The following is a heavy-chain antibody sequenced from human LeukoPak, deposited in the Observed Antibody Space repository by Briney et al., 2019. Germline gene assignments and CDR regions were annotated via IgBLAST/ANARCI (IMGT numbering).Heavy chain of an antibody. CDR2: IYYSGST. CDR3: ATTTLGIAARPGGWFDP. J-gene: IGHJ5*02. CDR1: GGSISSSSYY. D-gene: IGHD6-6*01. Sequence: SETLSLTCTVSGGSISSSSYYWGWIRQPPGKGLEWIGSIYYSGSTYYNPSLKSRVTISVDTSKNQFSLKLSSVTAADTAVYYCATTTLGIAARPGGWFDPWGQGTLVTVSS. V-gene: IGHV4-39*01.